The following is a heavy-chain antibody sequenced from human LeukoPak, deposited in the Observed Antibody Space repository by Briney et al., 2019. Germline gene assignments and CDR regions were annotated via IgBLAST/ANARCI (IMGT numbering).Heavy chain of an antibody. CDR3: AKDGTGYSSGWYDY. D-gene: IGHD6-19*01. CDR1: GFTFSSYA. V-gene: IGHV3-23*01. Sequence: PGGSLRLSCAASGFTFSSYAMSWVRQAPGKGLEWVSAISGSGGSTYYADSVKGRFTISRDNSKNTLYLQMNSLRAEDAAVYYCAKDGTGYSSGWYDYWGQGTLVTVSS. J-gene: IGHJ4*02. CDR2: ISGSGGST.